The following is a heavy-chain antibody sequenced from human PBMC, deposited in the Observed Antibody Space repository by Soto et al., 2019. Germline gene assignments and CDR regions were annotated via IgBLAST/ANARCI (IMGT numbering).Heavy chain of an antibody. CDR2: INPNSGGT. D-gene: IGHD6-13*01. J-gene: IGHJ3*02. Sequence: QVPLVQSGAEVKKPGASVKVSCKASGYTFTGYYMHWVRQAPGQRLEWMGWINPNSGGTNYAQKFQGWVTMTRDTSISTAYMELSRLRSDDTAVYYCARDAGRGSSWYHLTDDAFDIWGQGTMVTVSS. V-gene: IGHV1-2*04. CDR3: ARDAGRGSSWYHLTDDAFDI. CDR1: GYTFTGYY.